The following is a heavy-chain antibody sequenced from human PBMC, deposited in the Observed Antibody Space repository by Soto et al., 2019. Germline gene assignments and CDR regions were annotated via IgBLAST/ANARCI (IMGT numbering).Heavy chain of an antibody. Sequence: GGSLRLSCAASEFTFSDHYMDWVRQAPGKGLEWVGRIRSKVNSDTTEYAASVKGRFTISRDDSKNLLYLQMDSLKTEDTAVYYCARTPHRTGTTTPWGQGTLVTVSS. CDR2: IRSKVNSDTT. V-gene: IGHV3-72*01. CDR1: EFTFSDHY. D-gene: IGHD1-7*01. CDR3: ARTPHRTGTTTP. J-gene: IGHJ5*02.